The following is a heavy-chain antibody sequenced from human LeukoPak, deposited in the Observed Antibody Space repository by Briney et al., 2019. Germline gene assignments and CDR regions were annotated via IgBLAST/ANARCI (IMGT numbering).Heavy chain of an antibody. CDR2: IGGSGGHI. CDR3: ARGEWLVRL. V-gene: IGHV3-11*01. CDR1: GFTFSDHY. J-gene: IGHJ4*02. Sequence: TPGGSLRLSCTASGFTFSDHYMSWIRLIPGKGLEWVAHIGGSGGHIYYVDSVKDRFSISRDNAKNLLYLQMNSLRADDTAVYYCARGEWLVRLWGQGTLVTVSS. D-gene: IGHD6-19*01.